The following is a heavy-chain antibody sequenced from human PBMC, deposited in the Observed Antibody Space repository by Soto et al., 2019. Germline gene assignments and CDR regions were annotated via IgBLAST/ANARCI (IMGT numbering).Heavy chain of an antibody. CDR3: AIGDSSGSWGCPCFDY. V-gene: IGHV3-23*01. J-gene: IGHJ4*02. CDR2: ISGSGGRT. D-gene: IGHD3-22*01. CDR1: GFTFSSYA. Sequence: EVQLLESGGGLVQPGGSLRLSCAASGFTFSSYAMNWVRQAPGKGLEWVSTISGSGGRTYYADSVKGRFTISRDNSKNTLYLQRNILRAEDTAVYYCAIGDSSGSWGCPCFDYWGQRTLVSVSS.